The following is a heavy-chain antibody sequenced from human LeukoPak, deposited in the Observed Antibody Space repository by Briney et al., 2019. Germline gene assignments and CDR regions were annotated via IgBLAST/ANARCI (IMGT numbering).Heavy chain of an antibody. D-gene: IGHD6-13*01. Sequence: GGSLRLSCAASGFTFSSYAMHWVRQAPGKGLEWVALISYDGSNKYNADSVKGRFTISRDNSKNTLYLQMNSLRAEDTAVYYCAKSRRLIVAAVVTYYFDYWGQGTLVTVSS. CDR3: AKSRRLIVAAVVTYYFDY. V-gene: IGHV3-30*18. J-gene: IGHJ4*02. CDR2: ISYDGSNK. CDR1: GFTFSSYA.